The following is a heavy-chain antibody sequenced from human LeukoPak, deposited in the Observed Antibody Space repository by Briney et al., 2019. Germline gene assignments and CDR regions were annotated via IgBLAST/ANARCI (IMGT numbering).Heavy chain of an antibody. J-gene: IGHJ3*02. D-gene: IGHD5-18*01. Sequence: PSETLSLTCDVSGGSTSTYYWTWIRQPAGKGLEWIGRVDSSGSTNYNPSLTSRVTMSVETSKNRFSLWLSSATAADTAVYYCARVGKRGYSYGVVRSDAFDIWGQGTMVTVSS. CDR3: ARVGKRGYSYGVVRSDAFDI. CDR1: GGSTSTYY. V-gene: IGHV4-4*07. CDR2: VDSSGST.